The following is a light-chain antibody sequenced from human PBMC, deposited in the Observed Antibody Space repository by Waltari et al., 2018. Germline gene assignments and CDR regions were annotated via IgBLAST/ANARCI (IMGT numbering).Light chain of an antibody. CDR1: QSLLYSSNNHNA. CDR2: WES. V-gene: IGKV4-1*01. Sequence: DIAMTQSPDSLVVSLGAGAHINCKSRQSLLYSSNNHNALAWYHKKPGQPPKLLIYWESARECGVPYRFSGSGSGRDFTLTISSLQGEDVAVYYCQQYYSTPLAFGQGTKVEIK. J-gene: IGKJ1*01. CDR3: QQYYSTPLA.